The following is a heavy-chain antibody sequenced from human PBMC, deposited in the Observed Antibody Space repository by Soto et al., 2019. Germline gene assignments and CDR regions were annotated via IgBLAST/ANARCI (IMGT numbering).Heavy chain of an antibody. J-gene: IGHJ6*03. D-gene: IGHD5-18*01. Sequence: ASVKVCCKASGYTFTRYGISWVRQAPGQGLEWMGWISAYNGNTNYAQKLQGRVTMTTDTSTSTAYMELRSLRSDDTAVYYCARVGLPLYYYYYMDVWGKGTTVTVSS. CDR2: ISAYNGNT. CDR1: GYTFTRYG. CDR3: ARVGLPLYYYYYMDV. V-gene: IGHV1-18*01.